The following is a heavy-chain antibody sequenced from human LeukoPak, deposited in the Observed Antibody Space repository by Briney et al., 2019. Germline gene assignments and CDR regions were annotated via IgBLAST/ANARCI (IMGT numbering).Heavy chain of an antibody. Sequence: SETLSLTCTVSGGSISSYYWSWIRQPAGKGLEWIGRIYSTGSTNYNPSLKSRVTMSVDTSKNQFSLRLRSVTAADTAVYYCARQLESAGRAGLDFWARGPLVTVSS. V-gene: IGHV4-4*07. CDR2: IYSTGST. CDR3: ARQLESAGRAGLDF. D-gene: IGHD6-13*01. J-gene: IGHJ4*02. CDR1: GGSISSYY.